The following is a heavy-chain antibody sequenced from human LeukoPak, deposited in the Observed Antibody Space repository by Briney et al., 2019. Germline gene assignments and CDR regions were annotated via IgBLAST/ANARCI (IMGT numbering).Heavy chain of an antibody. D-gene: IGHD2/OR15-2a*01. V-gene: IGHV3-23*01. CDR3: ANLISPDGDY. CDR2: ISGSGGST. J-gene: IGHJ4*02. CDR1: GFTFSSYA. Sequence: GGSLRLSCAASGFTFSSYAMSWVRQAPGKGLEWVSAISGSGGSTYYADSVKGRFAISRDNSKNTLYLQMNGLRAEDTAVYYCANLISPDGDYWGQGTLVTVSS.